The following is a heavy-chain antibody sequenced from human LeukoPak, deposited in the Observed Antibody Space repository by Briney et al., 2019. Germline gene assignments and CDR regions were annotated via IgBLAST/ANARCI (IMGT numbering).Heavy chain of an antibody. Sequence: GGSLRLSCAASGFTFSDYWISWVRQAPGKGLDWVAHINPDGGQRSYVASVEGRFTISRDNAKNSLYLQMNSLRDEDTAVYYCARDPASGGFDSWGQGILVTVSS. CDR1: GFTFSDYW. J-gene: IGHJ4*02. CDR3: ARDPASGGFDS. CDR2: INPDGGQR. D-gene: IGHD2-15*01. V-gene: IGHV3-7*01.